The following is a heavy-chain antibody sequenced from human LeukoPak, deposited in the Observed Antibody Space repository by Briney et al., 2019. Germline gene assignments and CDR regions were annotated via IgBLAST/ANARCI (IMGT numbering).Heavy chain of an antibody. CDR2: ISGSGYYS. V-gene: IGHV3-23*01. Sequence: GGSLRLSCAASEFTFDNYAMSWVRQAPGKGLEWVSVISGSGYYSYYADSVKGRFTVSRDNSKTTLYLQMNSLRADDTAVYYCAKHTSYYYYMDVWGKGTTVTVSS. D-gene: IGHD3-3*01. CDR1: EFTFDNYA. CDR3: AKHTSYYYYMDV. J-gene: IGHJ6*03.